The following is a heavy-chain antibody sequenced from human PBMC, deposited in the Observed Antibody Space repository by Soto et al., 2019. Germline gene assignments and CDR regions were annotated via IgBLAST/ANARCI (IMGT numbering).Heavy chain of an antibody. CDR3: ARPDNWNSFYYYGMDV. CDR2: IYYSGST. J-gene: IGHJ6*02. CDR1: GGSISSSSYY. Sequence: PSETLSLTCTVSGGSISSSSYYWGWIRQPPGKGLEWIGSIYYSGSTYYNPSLKSRVTISVDTSKNQFSLKLSSVTAADTAVYYCARPDNWNSFYYYGMDVWGQGATVTVS. V-gene: IGHV4-39*01. D-gene: IGHD1-7*01.